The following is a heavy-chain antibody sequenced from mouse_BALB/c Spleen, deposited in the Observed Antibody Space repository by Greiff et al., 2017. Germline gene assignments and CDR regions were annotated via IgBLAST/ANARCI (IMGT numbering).Heavy chain of an antibody. CDR2: ISSGGSYT. CDR1: GFTFSSYA. CDR3: ARDHRYFDV. J-gene: IGHJ1*01. Sequence: EVKVVESGGGLVKPGGSLKLSCAASGFTFSSYAMSWVRQSPEKRLEWVAEISSGGSYTYYPDTVTGRFTISRDNAKNTLYLEMSSLRSEDTAMYYCARDHRYFDVWGAGTTVTVSS. V-gene: IGHV5-9-4*01.